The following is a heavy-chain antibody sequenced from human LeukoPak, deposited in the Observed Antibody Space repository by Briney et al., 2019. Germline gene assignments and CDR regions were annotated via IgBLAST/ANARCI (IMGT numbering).Heavy chain of an antibody. V-gene: IGHV3-64*02. J-gene: IGHJ4*02. CDR2: ISTNGDST. CDR1: GFTFSTYA. Sequence: GGSLILSCAASGFTFSTYAMHWVRQAPGKGLEYVSAISTNGDSTYYADSVKGRFTISRDNSKNTLFLQMGSLRADDMAVYYCARWGSTSCYDYWGQGTLVTVSS. D-gene: IGHD2-2*01. CDR3: ARWGSTSCYDY.